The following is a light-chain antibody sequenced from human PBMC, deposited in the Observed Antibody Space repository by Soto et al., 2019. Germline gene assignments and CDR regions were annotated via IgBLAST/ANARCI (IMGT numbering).Light chain of an antibody. V-gene: IGKV3-15*01. CDR3: QQFSSYPLT. CDR2: DAS. Sequence: EIVMTQCPAILSVSPGERVTPSCRASQSAISNLAWYQQKPGQTPRLLIYDASTRATDIPDRFSGGGSGTDFTLTISRLEPEDFAVYYCQQFSSYPLTFGGGTKVDI. J-gene: IGKJ4*01. CDR1: QSAISN.